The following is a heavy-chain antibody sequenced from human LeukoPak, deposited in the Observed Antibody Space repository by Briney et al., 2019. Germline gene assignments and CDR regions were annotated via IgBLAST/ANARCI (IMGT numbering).Heavy chain of an antibody. CDR1: GFTFRSYG. CDR3: ARSDPASLTYFDY. CDR2: IRYDGSNK. J-gene: IGHJ4*02. Sequence: GGSLRLSCAASGFTFRSYGMHWVRQAPGKGLEWVAFIRYDGSNKWYADSVKGRFTISRDNSKNMLYLQMNSLRAEDTAVHYCARSDPASLTYFDYWGQGTLVTVSS. V-gene: IGHV3-30*02.